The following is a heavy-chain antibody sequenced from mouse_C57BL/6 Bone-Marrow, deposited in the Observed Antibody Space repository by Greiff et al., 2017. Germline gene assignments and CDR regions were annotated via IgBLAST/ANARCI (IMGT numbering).Heavy chain of an antibody. J-gene: IGHJ3*01. V-gene: IGHV1-64*01. CDR3: ARRWLRGRFAY. Sequence: QVQLKQPGAELVKPGASVKLSCKASGYTFTSYWMHWVKQRPGQGLEWIGMIHPNSGSTNYNEKFKSKATLTVAKSSSTAYMQLSSLTSEDSAVYYCARRWLRGRFAYWGQGTLVTVSA. CDR2: IHPNSGST. D-gene: IGHD2-2*01. CDR1: GYTFTSYW.